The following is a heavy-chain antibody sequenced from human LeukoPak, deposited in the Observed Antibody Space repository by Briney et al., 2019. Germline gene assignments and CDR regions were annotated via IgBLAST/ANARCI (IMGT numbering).Heavy chain of an antibody. J-gene: IGHJ4*02. CDR2: ISGSGGST. V-gene: IGHV3-23*01. CDR3: ARAHYVSGSYYNDY. CDR1: GFTFSSYA. Sequence: GGSLRLSCAASGFTFSSYAMSWVRQAPGKGLEWVSAISGSGGSTYYADSVKGRFTISRDISKNTLYLQMNSLSAEDTALYYCARAHYVSGSYYNDYWGQGTLVTVSS. D-gene: IGHD3-10*01.